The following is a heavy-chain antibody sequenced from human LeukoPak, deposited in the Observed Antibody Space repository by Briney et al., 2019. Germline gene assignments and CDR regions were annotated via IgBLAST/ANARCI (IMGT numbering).Heavy chain of an antibody. D-gene: IGHD6-19*01. CDR2: ISGSGGSA. CDR1: GFTFSSFE. V-gene: IGHV3-23*01. Sequence: GSLRLSCAASGFTFSSFEMSWARQAPGKGLEWVSAISGSGGSAYYADSVKGRFTISRDNSRNSLSLQMNSLRAEDTALYYCAKTGYSSGWYRIWDYWGQGTLVTVSS. CDR3: AKTGYSSGWYRIWDY. J-gene: IGHJ4*02.